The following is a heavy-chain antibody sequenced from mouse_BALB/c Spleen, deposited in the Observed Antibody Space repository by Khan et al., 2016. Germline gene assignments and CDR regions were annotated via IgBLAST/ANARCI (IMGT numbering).Heavy chain of an antibody. CDR2: ISYSGGT. D-gene: IGHD2-10*01. J-gene: IGHJ1*01. Sequence: EVQLQESGPGLVKPSQSLSLTCTVTGYSITSDYAWKWIRQFPGNKLEWMGYISYSGGTYYNPSLESRISITRDTSKNQFFLQLSSVTTEDTATYYCARGERGPYYGNYGDFDVWGAGTTVTVSS. CDR1: GYSITSDYA. V-gene: IGHV3-2*02. CDR3: ARGERGPYYGNYGDFDV.